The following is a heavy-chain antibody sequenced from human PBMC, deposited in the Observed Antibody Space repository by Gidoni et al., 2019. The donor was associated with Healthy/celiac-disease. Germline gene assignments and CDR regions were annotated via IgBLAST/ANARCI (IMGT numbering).Heavy chain of an antibody. V-gene: IGHV4-30-4*07. CDR1: GCSIRSGGYS. J-gene: IGHJ4*02. CDR2: IYYSGST. Sequence: QVQLQESGPGLVKPSQPLSLTSAASGCSIRSGGYSWSWIRQPPGKGLEWIGYIYYSGSTYYNPSLKSRVTISVDTSKNQFSLKLSSVTAADTAVYYCARGPTVDGSSGYLDYWGQGTLVTVSS. CDR3: ARGPTVDGSSGYLDY. D-gene: IGHD3-22*01.